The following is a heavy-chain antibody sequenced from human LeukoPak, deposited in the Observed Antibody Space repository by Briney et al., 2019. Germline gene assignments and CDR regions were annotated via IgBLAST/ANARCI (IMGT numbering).Heavy chain of an antibody. Sequence: ASVKVSCKASGYTFTSYGTSWVRQAPGQGLEWMGWISAYNGNTNYAQKLQGRVTMTTDTSTSTAYMELRSLRSGDTAVYYCAREYYDFWSGPDAFDIWGQGTMVTVSS. CDR2: ISAYNGNT. J-gene: IGHJ3*02. CDR1: GYTFTSYG. V-gene: IGHV1-18*01. CDR3: AREYYDFWSGPDAFDI. D-gene: IGHD3-3*01.